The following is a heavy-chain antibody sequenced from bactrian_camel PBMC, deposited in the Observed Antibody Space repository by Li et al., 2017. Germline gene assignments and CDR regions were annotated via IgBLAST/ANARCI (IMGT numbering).Heavy chain of an antibody. J-gene: IGHJ4*01. D-gene: IGHD1*01. V-gene: IGHV3S67*01. CDR3: AVGWNTYCTGDYALYLASY. CDR1: VFPHSTKC. CDR2: VDTSDRT. Sequence: VQLVESGGGSVQAGGSLRLSCVASVFPHSTKCMGWFRQAPGKRREGVAAVDTSDRTNYAESVKGRFTISQIKSENTLYLQMNSLKTEDTGRYFCAVGWNTYCTGDYALYLASYWGQGTQVTVS.